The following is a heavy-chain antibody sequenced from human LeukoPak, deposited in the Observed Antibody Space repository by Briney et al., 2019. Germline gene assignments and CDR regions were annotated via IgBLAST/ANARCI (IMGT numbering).Heavy chain of an antibody. CDR2: ISAYNGHT. CDR3: AKGSYSSSWYGYFQH. V-gene: IGHV1-18*01. CDR1: GYTFTNYG. Sequence: GASVKVSCKASGYTFTNYGISWVRQAPGQGLEWMGWISAYNGHTDYAQKLQGRVTMTTDTSTSTAYMEVRSLGSDDTAVYYCAKGSYSSSWYGYFQHWGQGTLVTVSS. D-gene: IGHD6-13*01. J-gene: IGHJ1*01.